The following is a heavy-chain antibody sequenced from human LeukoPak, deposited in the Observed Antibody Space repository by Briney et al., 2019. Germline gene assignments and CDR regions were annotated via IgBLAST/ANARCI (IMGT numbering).Heavy chain of an antibody. J-gene: IGHJ6*02. D-gene: IGHD3-3*01. Sequence: ASVKVSCKASGYTFTGYYMHWVRQAPGQGLEWMGRINPNSGGTNYAQKFQGRVTMTRDTPISTAYMELSRLGSDDTAVYYCARGGYDFVYYYYGMDVWGQGTTVTVSS. CDR3: ARGGYDFVYYYYGMDV. V-gene: IGHV1-2*06. CDR1: GYTFTGYY. CDR2: INPNSGGT.